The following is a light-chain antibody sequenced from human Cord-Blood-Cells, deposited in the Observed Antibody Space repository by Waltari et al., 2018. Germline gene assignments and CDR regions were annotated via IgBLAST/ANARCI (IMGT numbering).Light chain of an antibody. J-gene: IGKJ1*01. CDR3: QQSYSTPWT. CDR1: QRISSY. CDR2: AAS. V-gene: IGKV1-39*01. Sequence: DIQMTQSPSSLSASVGDRVTITCQASQRISSYLNWYQQKPVKAPKLLIYAASSLQSGVPSRFSGSGSGTDFTLTISSLQPEDFATYYCQQSYSTPWTFGQGTKVEIK.